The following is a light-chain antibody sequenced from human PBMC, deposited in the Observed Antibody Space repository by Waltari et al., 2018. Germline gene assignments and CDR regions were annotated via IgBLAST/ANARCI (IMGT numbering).Light chain of an antibody. CDR2: LNDDGSH. Sequence: QLVLTQSPSASASLGASVKLTCTLSSGHSNYDIAWHQQQPEKGPRYLMKLNDDGSHNEGDGIPDRFSGSSSGAERYLTISSLQSEDEADYYCQTWGTGIQVFGGGTKLTVL. J-gene: IGLJ3*02. CDR1: SGHSNYD. CDR3: QTWGTGIQV. V-gene: IGLV4-69*01.